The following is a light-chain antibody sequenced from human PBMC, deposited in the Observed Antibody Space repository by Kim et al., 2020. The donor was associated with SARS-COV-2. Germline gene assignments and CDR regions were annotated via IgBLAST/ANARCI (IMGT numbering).Light chain of an antibody. V-gene: IGLV3-21*01. CDR3: QVWENYSDHVV. CDR1: KRGTKR. Sequence: GETGRNTGGGNKRGTKRGQGEQQKQGQGPVWVINEDRDRPSGIPERIAGSNSGNTATLIMSRVEAGEEADYYGQVWENYSDHVVFGGGTQLTVL. J-gene: IGLJ2*01. CDR2: EDR.